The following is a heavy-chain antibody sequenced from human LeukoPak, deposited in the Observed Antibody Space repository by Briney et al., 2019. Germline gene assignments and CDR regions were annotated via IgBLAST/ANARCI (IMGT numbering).Heavy chain of an antibody. J-gene: IGHJ4*02. CDR2: INAYNGNT. CDR3: ARLFVVVVAATPPDY. D-gene: IGHD2-15*01. CDR1: GYTFTSYG. V-gene: IGHV1-18*01. Sequence: ASVKVSCKASGYTFTSYGISWVRQAPGQGLEWMGWINAYNGNTNYAQKLQGRVTMTTDTSTSTAYMELRSLRSDDTAVYYCARLFVVVVAATPPDYWGQGTLVTVSS.